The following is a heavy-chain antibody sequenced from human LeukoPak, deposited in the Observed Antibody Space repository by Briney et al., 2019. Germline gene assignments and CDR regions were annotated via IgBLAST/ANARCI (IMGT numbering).Heavy chain of an antibody. Sequence: PGGSLRLSCAASGFTFSNAWMSWVRQAPGKGLEWVGRIKSKTDGGTTDYAAPVKGRFTISRDDSKNTLYLQMNSLKTEDTAVYYCTSSIVVVTAHDAFDIWGQGTMVTVSS. CDR1: GFTFSNAW. CDR2: IKSKTDGGTT. D-gene: IGHD2-21*02. CDR3: TSSIVVVTAHDAFDI. J-gene: IGHJ3*02. V-gene: IGHV3-15*01.